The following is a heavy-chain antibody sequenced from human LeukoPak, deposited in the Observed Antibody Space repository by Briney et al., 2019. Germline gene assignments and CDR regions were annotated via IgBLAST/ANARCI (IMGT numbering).Heavy chain of an antibody. J-gene: IGHJ4*02. Sequence: GGSLRLSCAASGFTFNTYAMTWVRQAPGKGLEWVSTLSSSGGSTYYADSVKGRFTISSDNSKNTLYLQINSLRAEDTALYYCAKKGSGWYTQYYFDYWGQGTLVTVSS. CDR2: LSSSGGST. D-gene: IGHD6-19*01. CDR1: GFTFNTYA. CDR3: AKKGSGWYTQYYFDY. V-gene: IGHV3-23*01.